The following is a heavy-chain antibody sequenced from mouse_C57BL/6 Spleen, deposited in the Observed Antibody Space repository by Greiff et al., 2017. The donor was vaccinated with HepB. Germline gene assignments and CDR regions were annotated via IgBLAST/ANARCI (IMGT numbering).Heavy chain of an antibody. V-gene: IGHV5-4*01. D-gene: IGHD3-2*02. CDR1: GFTFSSYA. CDR3: ARDSSGYGDYAMDY. Sequence: EVQLVESGGGLVKPGGSLKLSCAASGFTFSSYAMSWVRQTPEKRLEWVATISDGGSYTYYPDNVKGRFTISRDNAKNNLYLQMSHLKSEDTAMYYCARDSSGYGDYAMDYWGQGTSVTVSS. J-gene: IGHJ4*01. CDR2: ISDGGSYT.